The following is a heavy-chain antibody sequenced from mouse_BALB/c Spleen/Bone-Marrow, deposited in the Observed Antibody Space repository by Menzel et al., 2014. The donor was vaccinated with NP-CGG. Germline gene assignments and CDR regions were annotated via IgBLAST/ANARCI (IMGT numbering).Heavy chain of an antibody. D-gene: IGHD2-3*01. CDR3: TRDLYDGYYYYAMDY. V-gene: IGHV5-6-4*01. Sequence: EVKLVESGGGLVKPGGSLKLSCAASGFTFSSYTMSWVRQIPEKRLEWVATISSGGSYTYYPDSVKGRFTISRDNAKNTLYLQMSSLKSEDTAMYYCTRDLYDGYYYYAMDYWGQGTSVTVSS. CDR2: ISSGGSYT. J-gene: IGHJ4*01. CDR1: GFTFSSYT.